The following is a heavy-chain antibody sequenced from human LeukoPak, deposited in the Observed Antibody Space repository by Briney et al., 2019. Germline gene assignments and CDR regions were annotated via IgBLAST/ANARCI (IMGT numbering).Heavy chain of an antibody. CDR2: ISYDGSNK. CDR1: GFTFRSYC. CDR3: VKDRSPGIAVAGTGSYFDY. J-gene: IGHJ4*02. D-gene: IGHD6-19*01. V-gene: IGHV3-30*18. Sequence: PWKSLSLSCAASGFTFRSYCMHWVRQAPGKGLEWVADISYDGSNKYQTDSVKGRFTISRDNSKNTLYLQMDSLGAEDTAVYYCVKDRSPGIAVAGTGSYFDYWGQGTLVTVSS.